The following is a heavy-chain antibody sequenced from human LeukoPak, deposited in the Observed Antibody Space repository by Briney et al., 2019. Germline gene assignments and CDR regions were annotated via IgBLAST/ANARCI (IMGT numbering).Heavy chain of an antibody. D-gene: IGHD2-15*01. J-gene: IGHJ5*02. CDR3: ARDGGYCSGGSCNNWFDP. CDR1: GLTFGNYG. Sequence: GGSLRLSCVASGLTFGNYGMNWVRQAPGKGLEWVSSIGGGGYTTYYADSVRGRFTIPRDNSKNSLYLQMNSLRAEDTAVYYCARDGGYCSGGSCNNWFDPWGQGTLVTVSS. V-gene: IGHV3-23*01. CDR2: IGGGGYTT.